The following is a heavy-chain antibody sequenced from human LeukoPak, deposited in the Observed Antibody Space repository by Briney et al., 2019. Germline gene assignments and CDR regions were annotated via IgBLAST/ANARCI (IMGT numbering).Heavy chain of an antibody. Sequence: GGSLRLSCAASGFTFSTYVMSWVRQAPGKGLEWVSMIVGGGGTTYYADSVKGRFTISRDNSKNTLFLQMNSLRAEDTAVYYCAKHRGFDYWGQGTLVTVSS. D-gene: IGHD3-22*01. CDR3: AKHRGFDY. CDR1: GFTFSTYV. CDR2: IVGGGGTT. J-gene: IGHJ4*02. V-gene: IGHV3-23*01.